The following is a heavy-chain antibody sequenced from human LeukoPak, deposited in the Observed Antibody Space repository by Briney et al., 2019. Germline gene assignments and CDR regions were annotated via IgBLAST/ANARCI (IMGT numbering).Heavy chain of an antibody. Sequence: PSETLSLTCTVSGGSISSYYWSWIRQPPGKGLEWIGYIYYSGSTNYNPSLKSRVTISVDTSKNQFSLKLSSVTAADTAVYYCARRDYVGDYFDYWGQGTLVTVSS. CDR1: GGSISSYY. J-gene: IGHJ4*02. CDR3: ARRDYVGDYFDY. CDR2: IYYSGST. V-gene: IGHV4-59*01. D-gene: IGHD4-23*01.